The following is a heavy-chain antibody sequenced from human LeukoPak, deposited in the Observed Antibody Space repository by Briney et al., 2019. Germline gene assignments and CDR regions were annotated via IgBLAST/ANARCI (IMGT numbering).Heavy chain of an antibody. CDR3: AASSPKGYSSSWYYFDY. V-gene: IGHV3-48*04. D-gene: IGHD6-13*01. Sequence: PGGSLRLSCAASGFTFSIYSMNWARQAPGKGLEWVSYITGSSSTIYYSDSVKGRFTISRDNAKNSLYLQMDSLRAEDTAVYYCAASSPKGYSSSWYYFDYWGQGTLVTVSS. J-gene: IGHJ4*02. CDR1: GFTFSIYS. CDR2: ITGSSSTI.